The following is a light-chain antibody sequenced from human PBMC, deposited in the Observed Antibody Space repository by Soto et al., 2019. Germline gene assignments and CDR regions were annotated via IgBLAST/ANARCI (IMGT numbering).Light chain of an antibody. CDR3: SSHTTYSTRV. Sequence: QRVLTQAGSVCVSLWQSAATSCTGTSSDIGSYNYVSWYQQHPGKAPKLMIHEVSNRPSGVSDRFSGSKSGNTASLTISGLQADDEADYYCSSHTTYSTRVFGTGTKVTVL. J-gene: IGLJ1*01. V-gene: IGLV2-14*01. CDR1: SSDIGSYNY. CDR2: EVS.